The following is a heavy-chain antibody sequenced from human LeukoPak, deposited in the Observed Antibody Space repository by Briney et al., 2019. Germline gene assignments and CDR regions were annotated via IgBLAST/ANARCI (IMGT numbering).Heavy chain of an antibody. D-gene: IGHD4-11*01. J-gene: IGHJ5*02. V-gene: IGHV7-4-1*02. Sequence: GWINTNTGNPTYAQGFTGRFVFSLDTSVNTAYLQISSLKTEDTAVYYCARDPRGGYSNLYHWGQGTLVTVSS. CDR3: ARDPRGGYSNLYH. CDR2: INTNTGNP.